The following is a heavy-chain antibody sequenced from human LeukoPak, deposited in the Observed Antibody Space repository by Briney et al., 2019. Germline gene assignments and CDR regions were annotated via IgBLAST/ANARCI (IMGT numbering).Heavy chain of an antibody. CDR3: ARDGAAAGNHFGVTDAFDI. Sequence: GGSLRLSCAASGFTFSSYSMNWVRQAPGKGLEWGSSISSSSSYIYYADSVKGRFTISRDNAKNSLYLQMNSLRAEDTAVYYCARDGAAAGNHFGVTDAFDIWGQGTMVTVSS. D-gene: IGHD6-13*01. V-gene: IGHV3-21*01. J-gene: IGHJ3*02. CDR1: GFTFSSYS. CDR2: ISSSSSYI.